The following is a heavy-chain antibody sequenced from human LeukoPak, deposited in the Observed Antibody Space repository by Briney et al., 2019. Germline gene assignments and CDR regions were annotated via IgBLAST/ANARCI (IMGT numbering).Heavy chain of an antibody. CDR3: ARAVMTTVPTNYFDY. V-gene: IGHV4-4*02. Sequence: PSETLSLTCAVSGGSISSSNWWSWVRQPPGKGLEWVGEIYHSGSTNYNPSLKSRVTISVDKSKNQFSLKLSSVTAADTAVYYCARAVMTTVPTNYFDYWGQGTLVTVSS. CDR2: IYHSGST. CDR1: GGSISSSNW. J-gene: IGHJ4*02. D-gene: IGHD4-17*01.